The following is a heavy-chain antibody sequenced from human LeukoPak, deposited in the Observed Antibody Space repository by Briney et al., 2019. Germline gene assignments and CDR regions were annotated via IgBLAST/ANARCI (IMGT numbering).Heavy chain of an antibody. J-gene: IGHJ4*02. D-gene: IGHD6-13*01. CDR1: GFTVSSNS. CDR3: AKDPPAWGYSSSWWVDY. CDR2: IYSGGST. V-gene: IGHV3-53*01. Sequence: PGGSLRLSCAASGFTVSSNSMSWVRQAPGKGLDWVSVIYSGGSTYYADSVKGRFTISRDNSKNTLYLQMNSLRAEDTAVYYCAKDPPAWGYSSSWWVDYWGQGTLVTVSS.